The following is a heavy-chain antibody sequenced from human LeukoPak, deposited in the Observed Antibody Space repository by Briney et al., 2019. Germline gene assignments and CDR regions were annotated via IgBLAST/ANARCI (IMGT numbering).Heavy chain of an antibody. CDR1: GFTFSSYS. J-gene: IGHJ5*02. Sequence: GGSLRLSCAASGFTFSSYSMNWVRQAPGKGLEWVSSISSSSSYIYYADSVKGRFTISRDNAKNSLYLQMNSLRAEDTAVYYCARDREGYCSGGSCRWFDPWGQGTLVTVSS. CDR2: ISSSSSYI. D-gene: IGHD2-15*01. V-gene: IGHV3-21*01. CDR3: ARDREGYCSGGSCRWFDP.